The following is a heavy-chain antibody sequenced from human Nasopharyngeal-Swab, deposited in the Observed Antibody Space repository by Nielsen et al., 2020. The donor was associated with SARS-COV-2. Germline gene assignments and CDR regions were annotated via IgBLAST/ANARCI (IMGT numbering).Heavy chain of an antibody. V-gene: IGHV3-33*01. CDR2: IWYDGSNK. CDR3: ARVESSSWYFQH. D-gene: IGHD6-13*01. CDR1: GFTFSSYG. J-gene: IGHJ1*01. Sequence: GGSLRLSCAASGFTFSSYGMHWDRQAPGKGLEWVAVIWYDGSNKYYADSVKGRFTISRDNSKNTLYLQMNSLRAEDTAVYYCARVESSSWYFQHWGQGTLVTVPS.